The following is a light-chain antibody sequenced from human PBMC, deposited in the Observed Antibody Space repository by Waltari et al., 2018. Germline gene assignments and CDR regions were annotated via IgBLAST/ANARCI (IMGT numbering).Light chain of an antibody. J-gene: IGKJ1*01. Sequence: DIQMTQFPSSVPASVRDSVTMTCRASEDISKWLAWYQQRAGQPPKLLVYTASTLQTGVPPRFAGSGSGSDFTLTIDNLQPEDSATYYCQQGNSFPRTFGQGTKVEVK. V-gene: IGKV1-12*01. CDR1: EDISKW. CDR3: QQGNSFPRT. CDR2: TAS.